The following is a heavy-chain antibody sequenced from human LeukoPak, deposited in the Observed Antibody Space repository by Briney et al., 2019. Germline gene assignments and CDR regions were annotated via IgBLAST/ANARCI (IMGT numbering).Heavy chain of an antibody. V-gene: IGHV3-7*03. CDR3: AKGFSYSTDAFDI. D-gene: IGHD2-15*01. Sequence: AGGSLRLSCAASGFTFSNHWMSWVRQAPGKGLEWVANIKQDGSEKYYVDSLKGRFTISRDNAKNSLYLQMNSLRAEEQAIYYCAKGFSYSTDAFDIWGQGTMVTVSS. CDR1: GFTFSNHW. CDR2: IKQDGSEK. J-gene: IGHJ3*02.